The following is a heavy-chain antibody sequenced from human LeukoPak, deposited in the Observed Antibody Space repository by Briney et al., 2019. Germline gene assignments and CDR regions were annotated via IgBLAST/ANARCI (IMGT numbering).Heavy chain of an antibody. J-gene: IGHJ4*02. V-gene: IGHV4-39*01. CDR3: ARTSNCSGGRCYRIDY. CDR1: GGSISSSSYY. CDR2: IYYTRRT. D-gene: IGHD2-15*01. Sequence: SETLSLTCTVSGGSISSSSYYWGWIRQPPGKGLEWIVSIYYTRRTYYNSSLKSRVTISVDPYTNQFSVKLTSVTVADAAVYYCARTSNCSGGRCYRIDYWGQGTLVTVSS.